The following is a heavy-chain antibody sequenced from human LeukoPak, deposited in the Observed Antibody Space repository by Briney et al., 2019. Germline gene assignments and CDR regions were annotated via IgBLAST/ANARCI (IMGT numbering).Heavy chain of an antibody. CDR1: GFTVSSNY. Sequence: GGSLRLSCAASGFTVSSNYMTWVRQAPGKGREWVSVIYSGGSTYYADSVKGRFTTSRDNSKNTLYLQMNSLRAEDTAVYYCARAVDPYYFDYWGQGTLVTVSS. V-gene: IGHV3-53*01. J-gene: IGHJ4*02. CDR3: ARAVDPYYFDY. CDR2: IYSGGST. D-gene: IGHD2-21*01.